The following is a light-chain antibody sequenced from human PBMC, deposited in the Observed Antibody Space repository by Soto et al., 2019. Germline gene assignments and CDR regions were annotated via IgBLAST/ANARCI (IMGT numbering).Light chain of an antibody. CDR2: DVS. J-gene: IGLJ2*01. V-gene: IGLV2-14*03. CDR3: NSYLTNFVA. Sequence: QSASVSGSLGQSITISCTGTGGDVGTYDYVSWYQQHPGKAPKLMIFDVSSRPSGTSDRFSGSKSGNTASLTISGLQAEDEADYYCNSYLTNFVAFGGGTKVTVL. CDR1: GGDVGTYDY.